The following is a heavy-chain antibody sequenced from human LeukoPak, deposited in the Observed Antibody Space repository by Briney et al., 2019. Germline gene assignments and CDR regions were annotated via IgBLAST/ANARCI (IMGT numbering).Heavy chain of an antibody. V-gene: IGHV3-21*01. CDR3: AKDSLASDGGGPFDI. Sequence: PGGSLRLSCAASGFTFSTYSMNWVRQTPGKGLEWGSSISSSSRSIYYADSVKGRFTISRDNAKNSLYLQMNSLRAEDTAVYYCAKDSLASDGGGPFDIWGQGTMVTVS. CDR2: ISSSSRSI. J-gene: IGHJ3*02. D-gene: IGHD2-15*01. CDR1: GFTFSTYS.